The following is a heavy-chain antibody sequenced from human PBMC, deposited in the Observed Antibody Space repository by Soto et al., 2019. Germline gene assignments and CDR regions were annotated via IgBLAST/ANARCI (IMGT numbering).Heavy chain of an antibody. CDR2: IHYTGNT. V-gene: IGHV4-59*01. D-gene: IGHD2-2*01. J-gene: IGHJ2*01. Sequence: QVQLQESGPGLVKPSETLSLTCTVSGDSISSYYWSWIRQPPGKGLEWIGYIHYTGNTNHNPSLKSRVTISVDTSKNQFSLKLSAVTAADTAVYYCARDRTSVNSYFDLWGRGTLVSVSS. CDR1: GDSISSYY. CDR3: ARDRTSVNSYFDL.